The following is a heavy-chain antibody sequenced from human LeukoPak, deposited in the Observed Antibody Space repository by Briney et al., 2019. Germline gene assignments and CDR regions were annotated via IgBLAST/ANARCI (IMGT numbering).Heavy chain of an antibody. CDR1: GGSISSGGYY. CDR2: IYYSGST. D-gene: IGHD6-13*01. V-gene: IGHV4-31*03. J-gene: IGHJ5*02. Sequence: PSETLSLTCTVSGGSISSGGYYWSWIRQHPGKGLEWIGYIYYSGSTYYNPSLKSRVTISVDTSKNQFSLKLSSVTAADTAVYYCAKDRGIAAAGMAWGQGTLVTVSS. CDR3: AKDRGIAAAGMA.